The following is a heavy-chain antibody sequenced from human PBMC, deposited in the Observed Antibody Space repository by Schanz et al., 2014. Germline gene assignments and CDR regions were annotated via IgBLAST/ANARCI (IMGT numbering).Heavy chain of an antibody. CDR1: GYTFTSYY. CDR3: ARGPPRGSRSRLLLQSFYY. D-gene: IGHD2-21*01. V-gene: IGHV1-46*01. J-gene: IGHJ6*01. CDR2: INPTGDST. Sequence: EVKKPGASAKVSCTASGYTFTSYYMHWVRQAPGQGLEWMGIINPTGDSTRYARKCQGRGTIPEDESTRTAYLELSSMRSEDYAVYYCARGPPRGSRSRLLLQSFYY.